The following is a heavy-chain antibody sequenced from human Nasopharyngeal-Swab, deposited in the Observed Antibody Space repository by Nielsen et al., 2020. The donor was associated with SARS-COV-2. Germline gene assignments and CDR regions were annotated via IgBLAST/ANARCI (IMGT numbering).Heavy chain of an antibody. CDR2: ISSSSSTI. CDR3: AKVLIAAAGTDFDY. D-gene: IGHD6-13*01. J-gene: IGHJ4*02. V-gene: IGHV3-48*01. CDR1: GFTFSSYS. Sequence: GGSLRLSCAASGFTFSSYSMNWVRQAPGKGLEWVSYISSSSSTIYYADSVKGRFTISRDNAKNSLYLQMNSLRAEDTAVYYCAKVLIAAAGTDFDYWGQGTLVTVSS.